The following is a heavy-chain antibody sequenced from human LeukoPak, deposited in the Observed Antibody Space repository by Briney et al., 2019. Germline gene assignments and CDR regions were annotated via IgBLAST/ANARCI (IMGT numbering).Heavy chain of an antibody. V-gene: IGHV3-7*01. D-gene: IGHD2-21*02. CDR2: IKQDGSEK. CDR1: GFTFSSYW. Sequence: PGGSLRLSCAASGFTFSSYWMSWVRQAPGKGLEWVANIKQDGSEKYYVDSVKGRFTISRDNAKNSLYLQMNSLRAEDTAVYYCARGPHIVVVTAIYWGQGTLVTVSS. J-gene: IGHJ4*02. CDR3: ARGPHIVVVTAIY.